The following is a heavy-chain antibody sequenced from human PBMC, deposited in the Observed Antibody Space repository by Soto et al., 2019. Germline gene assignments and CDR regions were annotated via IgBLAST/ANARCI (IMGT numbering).Heavy chain of an antibody. CDR1: GFTFSSYA. J-gene: IGHJ3*02. V-gene: IGHV3-23*01. D-gene: IGHD2-15*01. Sequence: PGGSLRLSCAASGFTFSSYAMSWVRQAPGKGLEWVSAISGSGGSTYYADSVKGRFTISRDNSENTLYLQMNSLRAEDTAVYYCAKDPKVGGPKPPAPDAFDIWGQGTMVTVSS. CDR3: AKDPKVGGPKPPAPDAFDI. CDR2: ISGSGGST.